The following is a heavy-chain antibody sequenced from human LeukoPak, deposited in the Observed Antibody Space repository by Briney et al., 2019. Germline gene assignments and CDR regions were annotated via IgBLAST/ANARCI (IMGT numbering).Heavy chain of an antibody. CDR3: ATFIGSYHVVAARQLHTHY. CDR1: GFTFSGFA. V-gene: IGHV3-64*01. D-gene: IGHD1-26*01. J-gene: IGHJ4*02. CDR2: ISIHGDNT. Sequence: GGSLRLSCAASGFTFSGFAMHWVRQAPGKGLESISAISIHGDNTYYANSVKGRFTISRDNSKNTLYLQMDSLRAEDTAVYYCATFIGSYHVVAARQLHTHYWGQGTLVTVSS.